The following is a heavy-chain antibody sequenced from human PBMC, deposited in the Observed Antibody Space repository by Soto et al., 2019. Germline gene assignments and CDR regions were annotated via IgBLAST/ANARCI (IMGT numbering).Heavy chain of an antibody. D-gene: IGHD6-6*01. CDR1: GGSISSYY. CDR3: ARVHVSSSIAALNYYYGMDV. J-gene: IGHJ6*02. CDR2: IYYSGST. V-gene: IGHV4-59*01. Sequence: PSETLSLTCTVSGGSISSYYWSWIRQPPGKGLEWIGYIYYSGSTNYNPSLKSRVTISVDTSKNQFSLKLSSVTAADTAVYYCARVHVSSSIAALNYYYGMDVWGQGTTVTVSS.